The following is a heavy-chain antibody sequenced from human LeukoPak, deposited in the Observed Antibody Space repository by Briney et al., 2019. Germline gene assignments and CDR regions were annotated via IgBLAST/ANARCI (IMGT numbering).Heavy chain of an antibody. J-gene: IGHJ6*02. CDR2: LNTDNGNR. D-gene: IGHD2/OR15-2a*01. Sequence: ASVKVSCKASGYTFTNYAIHWVRQDPGPGLEWMGWLNTDNGNRKYAQKFQGRVTITSDTSANTVNMELASLRSEDTAVYFCARDKALTTSYGMDVWGQGTTVTVSS. CDR3: ARDKALTTSYGMDV. CDR1: GYTFTNYA. V-gene: IGHV1-3*04.